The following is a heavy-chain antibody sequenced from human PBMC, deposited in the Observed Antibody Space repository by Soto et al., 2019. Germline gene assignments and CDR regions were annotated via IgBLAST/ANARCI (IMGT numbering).Heavy chain of an antibody. V-gene: IGHV3-48*01. D-gene: IGHD2-2*01. CDR2: ISSSSSTI. Sequence: PGGSLRLSCAASGFTFSSYSRNWVRHAPGKGLEWVSYISSSSSTIYYADSVKGRFTISRDNAKNSLYLQMNSLRAEDTAVYYCARAGIVVVPVYFDYWGQGTLVTVSS. CDR1: GFTFSSYS. J-gene: IGHJ4*02. CDR3: ARAGIVVVPVYFDY.